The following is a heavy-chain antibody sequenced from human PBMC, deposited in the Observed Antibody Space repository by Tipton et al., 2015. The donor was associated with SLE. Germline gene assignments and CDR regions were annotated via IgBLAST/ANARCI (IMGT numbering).Heavy chain of an antibody. CDR3: ARDQQLVQGWFDP. V-gene: IGHV4-59*12. CDR1: GASIGDYY. CDR2: IYGSGST. Sequence: TLSLTCTVSGASIGDYYHTWIRQPPGKGLEWIGYIYGSGSTNYNPSLKSRLIISVDTSKNQFSLKLSSVTAADTAVYYCARDQQLVQGWFDPWGQGTLVTVSS. J-gene: IGHJ5*02. D-gene: IGHD6-13*01.